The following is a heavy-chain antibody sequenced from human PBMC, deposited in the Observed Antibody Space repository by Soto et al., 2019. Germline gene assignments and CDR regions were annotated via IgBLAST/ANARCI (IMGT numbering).Heavy chain of an antibody. D-gene: IGHD3-9*01. CDR1: GFTVSSSY. CDR2: IYADGST. J-gene: IGHJ6*02. Sequence: PGGSLRLSCAASGFTVSSSYMNWVRQAPGKGLEWVSIIYADGSTYYADSVKGRFTISRDNSRNTLYLQMSSLRVEDTAVYYCERAGYFEISGTRYYGLDVWGQGTTVTVSS. CDR3: ERAGYFEISGTRYYGLDV. V-gene: IGHV3-53*01.